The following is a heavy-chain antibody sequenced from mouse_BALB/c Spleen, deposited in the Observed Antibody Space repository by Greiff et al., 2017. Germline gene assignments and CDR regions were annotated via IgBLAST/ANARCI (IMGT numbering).Heavy chain of an antibody. CDR2: ILPGSGST. CDR3: ASYGSSYGYFDY. D-gene: IGHD1-1*01. Sequence: QVQLQQSGAELMKPGASVKISCKATGYTFSSYWIEWVKQRPGHGLEWIGEILPGSGSTNYNEKFKGKATFTADTSSNTAYMQLSSLTSEDSAVYYCASYGSSYGYFDYWGQGTTLTVSS. J-gene: IGHJ2*01. V-gene: IGHV1-9*01. CDR1: GYTFSSYW.